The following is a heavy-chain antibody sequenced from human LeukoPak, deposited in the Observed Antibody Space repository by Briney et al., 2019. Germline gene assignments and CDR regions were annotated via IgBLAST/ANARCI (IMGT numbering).Heavy chain of an antibody. CDR3: ARESDDYDFSSGYPTYYYYYMDV. CDR1: GFTFSDHY. CDR2: TRNKANSYTT. J-gene: IGHJ6*03. V-gene: IGHV3-72*01. Sequence: GGSLRLSCAASGFTFSDHYMDWVRQAPGKGLEWVGRTRNKANSYTTEYAASVKGRFTISRDDSKNSLYLQMNSLKTEDTAVYYCARESDDYDFSSGYPTYYYYYMDVWGKGTTVTVSS. D-gene: IGHD3-3*01.